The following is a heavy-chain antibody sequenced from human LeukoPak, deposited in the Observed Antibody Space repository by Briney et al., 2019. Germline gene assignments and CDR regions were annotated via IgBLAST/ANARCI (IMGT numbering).Heavy chain of an antibody. CDR1: GGTFSSYA. CDR2: IIPIFGTA. Sequence: ASVKVSCKASGGTFSSYAISWVRQAPGQGLEWMGGIIPIFGTANYAQKFQGRVTITADESTSTAYMELSSLRSEDTAVYYCARDSQTYQLPPPFDYWGQGTLVTVSS. V-gene: IGHV1-69*13. J-gene: IGHJ4*02. CDR3: ARDSQTYQLPPPFDY. D-gene: IGHD2-2*01.